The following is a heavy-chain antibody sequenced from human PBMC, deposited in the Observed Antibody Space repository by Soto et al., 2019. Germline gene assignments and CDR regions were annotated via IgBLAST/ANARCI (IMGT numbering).Heavy chain of an antibody. CDR2: IKQDGSEK. J-gene: IGHJ4*02. CDR3: ARPYCNGGSCYPPPDY. D-gene: IGHD2-15*01. Sequence: EVQLVESGGDLVQPGGSLRLSCAASGFTFSTYWMTWVRQAPGKGLEWVANIKQDGSEKYYVDSVKGRFTISRDNAKNSLYLQMTSLRAEDTAVYYCARPYCNGGSCYPPPDYWGQGTLVTVSS. V-gene: IGHV3-7*01. CDR1: GFTFSTYW.